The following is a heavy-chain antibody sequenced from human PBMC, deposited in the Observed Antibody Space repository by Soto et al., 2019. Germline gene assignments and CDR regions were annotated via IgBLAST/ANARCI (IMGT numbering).Heavy chain of an antibody. Sequence: QVQLVQSGAEVKKPGSSVKVSCKASGGTFSSYAISWVRQAPGQGLEWMGGIIPIFGTANYAQKFQGRVTITADKSTSTAYMELSSLRSEDTAVYYCARVVYYYDSSGRGPGLDYWGQGTLVTGSS. CDR1: GGTFSSYA. CDR3: ARVVYYYDSSGRGPGLDY. D-gene: IGHD3-22*01. J-gene: IGHJ4*02. V-gene: IGHV1-69*06. CDR2: IIPIFGTA.